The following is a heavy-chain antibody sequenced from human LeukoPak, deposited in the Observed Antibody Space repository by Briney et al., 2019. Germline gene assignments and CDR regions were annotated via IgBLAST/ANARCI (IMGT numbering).Heavy chain of an antibody. CDR3: ARGRDSSSHFGY. D-gene: IGHD6-13*01. CDR2: IYSSGAT. J-gene: IGHJ4*02. V-gene: IGHV3-66*01. CDR1: GVTVSSNY. Sequence: GGSLRLSCAASGVTVSSNYMSWVRQAPGKGLAWVSVIYSSGATFYADSVKGRFTISRDNSKNTLYLQMNSLRAEDTAVYYCARGRDSSSHFGYWGQGTLVTVSS.